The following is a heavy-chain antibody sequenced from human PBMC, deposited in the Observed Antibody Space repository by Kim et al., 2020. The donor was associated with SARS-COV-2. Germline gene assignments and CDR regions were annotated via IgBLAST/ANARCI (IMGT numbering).Heavy chain of an antibody. D-gene: IGHD1-26*01. CDR2: IKSKTDGGTT. V-gene: IGHV3-15*01. Sequence: GGSLRLSCAASGFTFSNAWMSWVRQAPGKGLEWVGRIKSKTDGGTTDYAAPVKGRFTISRDDSKNTLYLQMNSLKTEDTAVYYCTTGDSGSYFPDYWGQGTLVTVSS. J-gene: IGHJ4*02. CDR3: TTGDSGSYFPDY. CDR1: GFTFSNAW.